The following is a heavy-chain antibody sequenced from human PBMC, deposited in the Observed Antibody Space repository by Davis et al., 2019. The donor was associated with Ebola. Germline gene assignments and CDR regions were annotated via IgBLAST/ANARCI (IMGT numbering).Heavy chain of an antibody. J-gene: IGHJ4*02. Sequence: ASVKVSCRASGYTFTGYYMHWVRQAPGQGLEWMGWINPNSGGTNYAQKFQGRVTMTRDTSTSTVYMELSSLRSEDTAVYYCARDARRAAGYWGQGTLVTVSS. CDR2: INPNSGGT. D-gene: IGHD6-13*01. V-gene: IGHV1-2*02. CDR1: GYTFTGYY. CDR3: ARDARRAAGY.